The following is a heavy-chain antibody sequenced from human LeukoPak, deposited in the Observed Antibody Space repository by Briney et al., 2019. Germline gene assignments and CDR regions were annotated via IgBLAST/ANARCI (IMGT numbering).Heavy chain of an antibody. CDR1: GGSISSYY. Sequence: PSETPSLTCTVSGGSISSYYWSWIRQPPGKGLEWIGYIYYSGSTNYNPSLKSRVTISVDTSKNQFSLKLSSVTAADTAVYYCARGSSRCYFDYWGQGTLVTVSS. J-gene: IGHJ4*02. D-gene: IGHD6-13*01. CDR2: IYYSGST. V-gene: IGHV4-59*08. CDR3: ARGSSRCYFDY.